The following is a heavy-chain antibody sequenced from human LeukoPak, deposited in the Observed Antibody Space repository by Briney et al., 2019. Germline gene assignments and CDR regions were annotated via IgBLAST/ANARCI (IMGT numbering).Heavy chain of an antibody. D-gene: IGHD1-1*01. CDR3: ARDHNWNDAGGFDY. Sequence: PSETLSLTCTVSGGSISSYYWSWIRQPPGKGLEWIGYIYYSGSTNYNPSLKSRVTISVDTSKNQFSLKLSFVTAADTAVYYCARDHNWNDAGGFDYWGQGTLVTVSS. V-gene: IGHV4-59*01. CDR1: GGSISSYY. CDR2: IYYSGST. J-gene: IGHJ4*02.